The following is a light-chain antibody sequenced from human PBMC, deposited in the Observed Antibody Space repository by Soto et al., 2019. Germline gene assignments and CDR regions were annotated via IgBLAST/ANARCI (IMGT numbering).Light chain of an antibody. CDR2: DVS. Sequence: QSALAQPASVSGSPGQSITISCTGTSSDVGGYNYVSWYQRHPGKAPRLIIYDVSNRPSGVSDRFSGSKSGNTASLTISGLQAEDEADYYCGSYTSSSPFVFGTGTKVTVL. V-gene: IGLV2-14*03. CDR3: GSYTSSSPFV. J-gene: IGLJ1*01. CDR1: SSDVGGYNY.